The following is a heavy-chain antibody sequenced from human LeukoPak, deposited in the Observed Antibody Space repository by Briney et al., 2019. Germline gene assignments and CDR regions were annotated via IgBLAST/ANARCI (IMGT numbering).Heavy chain of an antibody. V-gene: IGHV3-48*01. D-gene: IGHD3-9*01. CDR3: ARRQRAYYDILTGYSFDY. Sequence: PGGSLRLSCAASGFTLSSYSMNWVRQAPGKGLEWVSYISSSSSTIYYADSVKGRFTISRDNAKNSLYLQMNSLRAEDTAVYYCARRQRAYYDILTGYSFDYWGQGTLVTVSS. CDR2: ISSSSSTI. CDR1: GFTLSSYS. J-gene: IGHJ4*02.